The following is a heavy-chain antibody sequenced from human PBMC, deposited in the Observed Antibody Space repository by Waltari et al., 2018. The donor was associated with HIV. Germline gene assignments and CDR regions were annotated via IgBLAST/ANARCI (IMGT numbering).Heavy chain of an antibody. D-gene: IGHD2-15*01. CDR2: IKPKTVGRTP. Sequence: EVQLVESGGGLVKPGGSLRVSCAASGFTFSNAWMTWVRQAPGKGVEWFVRIKPKTVGRTPDYAAPVQCRFTISRDDSKNTLYLQMTSLKTEDTAVYYCATTDPYCIGGYCYSRPDYWGQGTLVTVSS. CDR1: GFTFSNAW. CDR3: ATTDPYCIGGYCYSRPDY. V-gene: IGHV3-15*01. J-gene: IGHJ4*02.